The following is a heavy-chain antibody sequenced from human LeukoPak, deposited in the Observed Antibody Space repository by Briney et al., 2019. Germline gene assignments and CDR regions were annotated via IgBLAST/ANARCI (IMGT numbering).Heavy chain of an antibody. CDR2: IFGSGGSP. CDR3: GKTTVGYSSGQKPAWPVDY. CDR1: GFTFGSHA. Sequence: GGSLRLSCEASGFTFGSHAMYWVRQAPGKGLEWVAGIFGSGGSPHYADSVKGRFTISRDNSRNTVYLQINSLRAEDTAVYYCGKTTVGYSSGQKPAWPVDYWGQGTLVTVCS. V-gene: IGHV3-23*01. J-gene: IGHJ4*02. D-gene: IGHD5-18*01.